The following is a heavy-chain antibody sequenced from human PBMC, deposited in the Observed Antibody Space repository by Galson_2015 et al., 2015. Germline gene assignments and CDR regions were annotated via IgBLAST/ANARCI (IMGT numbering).Heavy chain of an antibody. J-gene: IGHJ4*02. CDR3: ARGLRWGAAQKLVPVDY. CDR1: GGSFSGSY. Sequence: SETLSLTCAVYGGSFSGSYWSWIRQPPGKGLEWIGEINHSGSTNYNPSLKSRVTISVDTSKNQFSLKLSSVTAADTAVYYCARGLRWGAAQKLVPVDYWGQGTLVTVSS. V-gene: IGHV4-34*01. CDR2: INHSGST. D-gene: IGHD6-6*01.